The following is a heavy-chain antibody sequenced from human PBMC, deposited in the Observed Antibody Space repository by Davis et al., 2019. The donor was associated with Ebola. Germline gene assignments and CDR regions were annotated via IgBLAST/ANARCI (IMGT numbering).Heavy chain of an antibody. J-gene: IGHJ4*02. CDR3: ASDRRLSTDYIGGSYPSDY. V-gene: IGHV1-2*06. Sequence: ASVKVSCKASGYNFNDYYIHWVRQAPGQGLEWMGRINPNSGGTNYAEKFLGRVTMTRDTSITTASMELRSLTSDDTAVYYCASDRRLSTDYIGGSYPSDYWGQGTLVTVSS. CDR1: GYNFNDYY. CDR2: INPNSGGT. D-gene: IGHD3-16*02.